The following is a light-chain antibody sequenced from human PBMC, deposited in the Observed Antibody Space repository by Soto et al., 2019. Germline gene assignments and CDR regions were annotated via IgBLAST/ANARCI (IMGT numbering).Light chain of an antibody. CDR2: DAS. CDR1: QSISRY. Sequence: EIVLTQSPATLSLSPGETATLSCRASQSISRYLAWYQHKPGQAPRLLIYDASIRATGVPARFRGGGSETDFTLTISSLAPEDFAIYYCQQRGTWPRVSFGGGTKV. J-gene: IGKJ4*01. CDR3: QQRGTWPRVS. V-gene: IGKV3-11*01.